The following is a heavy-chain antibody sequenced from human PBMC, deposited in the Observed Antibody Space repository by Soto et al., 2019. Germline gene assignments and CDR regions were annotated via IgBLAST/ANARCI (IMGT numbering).Heavy chain of an antibody. CDR3: ARVQYYVSSGHQHDAFDI. V-gene: IGHV3-7*03. J-gene: IGHJ3*02. CDR2: IKQDGSEK. CDR1: GFTFSSYW. D-gene: IGHD3-22*01. Sequence: GGSLRLSCAASGFTFSSYWMSWVRQAPGKGLEWVANIKQDGSEKYYVDSVKGRFTISRDNAKNSLYLQMNSLRAEDTAVYYCARVQYYVSSGHQHDAFDIWGQGTMVTVS.